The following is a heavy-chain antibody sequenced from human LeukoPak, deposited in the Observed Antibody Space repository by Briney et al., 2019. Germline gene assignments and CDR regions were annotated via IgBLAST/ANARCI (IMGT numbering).Heavy chain of an antibody. J-gene: IGHJ4*02. Sequence: SVNVSFKASGYTFTSNYMYWVRQAPGQGLELVWIIHPSGGNTNHAQKFQGRVAMTRDTSTSTVYMELSSLRSEDTAIYYCARDCSSTRCQGPVFDNWGQGTLVTVSS. CDR1: GYTFTSNY. CDR3: ARDCSSTRCQGPVFDN. V-gene: IGHV1-46*01. D-gene: IGHD2-2*01. CDR2: IHPSGGNT.